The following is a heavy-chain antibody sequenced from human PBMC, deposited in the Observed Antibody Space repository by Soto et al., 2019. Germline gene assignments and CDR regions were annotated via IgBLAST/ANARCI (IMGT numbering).Heavy chain of an antibody. D-gene: IGHD3-22*01. CDR1: GYTFTSYG. CDR2: ISAYNGNT. J-gene: IGHJ4*02. CDR3: ARDYDHDSSGYNSRNFDY. V-gene: IGHV1-18*01. Sequence: QVQLVQSGAEVKKPGASVKVSCKASGYTFTSYGISWVRQAPGQGLEWMGWISAYNGNTNYAQKLQGRVTMTTDTATSTAYMELRSLRSDDTAVYYCARDYDHDSSGYNSRNFDYWGQGTLVTVSS.